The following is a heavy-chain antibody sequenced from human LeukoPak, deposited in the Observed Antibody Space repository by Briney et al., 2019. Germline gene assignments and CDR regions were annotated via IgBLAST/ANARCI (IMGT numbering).Heavy chain of an antibody. CDR3: ARGGTMVRGDDYMDV. J-gene: IGHJ6*03. D-gene: IGHD3-10*01. Sequence: ASVKVSCKASGYTFTGYYMHWVRQAPGQGLEWMGWINPNSGGTNYAQKFQGRVTMTRDTSISTAYMELSRLRSDDTAVYYCARGGTMVRGDDYMDVWGKGTTVTISS. CDR1: GYTFTGYY. CDR2: INPNSGGT. V-gene: IGHV1-2*02.